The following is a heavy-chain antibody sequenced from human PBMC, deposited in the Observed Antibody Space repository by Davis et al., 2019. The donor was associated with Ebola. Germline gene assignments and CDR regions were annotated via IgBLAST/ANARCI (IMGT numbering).Heavy chain of an antibody. CDR2: ISYDGSNN. Sequence: GESLKISCAASGFTFSSYGMHWVRQAPGKGLEWVAVISYDGSNNYYADSVKGRFTISRDNSKNTLYLQMNSLRAEDTAVYYCAKSGLSFGVVKYHYGMDVWGKGTTVTVSS. CDR1: GFTFSSYG. J-gene: IGHJ6*04. CDR3: AKSGLSFGVVKYHYGMDV. V-gene: IGHV3-30*18. D-gene: IGHD3-3*01.